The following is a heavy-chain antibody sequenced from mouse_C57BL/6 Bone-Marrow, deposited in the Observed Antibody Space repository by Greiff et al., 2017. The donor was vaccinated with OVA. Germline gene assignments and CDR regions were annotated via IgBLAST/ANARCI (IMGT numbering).Heavy chain of an antibody. Sequence: EVMLVESGGGLVKPGGSLKLSCAASGFTFSDYGMHWVRQAPEKGLEWVAYISSGSSTIYYADTVKGRFTISRDNAKNTLFLQMTSLRSEDTAMYYCARMRGLRREIAWFAYWGQGTLVTVSA. J-gene: IGHJ3*01. D-gene: IGHD2-4*01. CDR2: ISSGSSTI. CDR3: ARMRGLRREIAWFAY. CDR1: GFTFSDYG. V-gene: IGHV5-17*01.